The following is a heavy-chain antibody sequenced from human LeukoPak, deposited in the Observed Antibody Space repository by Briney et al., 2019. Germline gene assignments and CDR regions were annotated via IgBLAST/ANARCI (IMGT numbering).Heavy chain of an antibody. CDR1: GYTFTSYY. CDR3: ARVPTQYYYDSSGPFDY. V-gene: IGHV1-46*01. J-gene: IGHJ4*02. D-gene: IGHD3-22*01. Sequence: GASVKVSCKASGYTFTSYYMHWVRQAPGQGLEWMGIINPSGGSTSYAQKFQGRVTMTRDMSTSTVYMELSSLRSEDTAVYYCARVPTQYYYDSSGPFDYWGQGTLVTVSS. CDR2: INPSGGST.